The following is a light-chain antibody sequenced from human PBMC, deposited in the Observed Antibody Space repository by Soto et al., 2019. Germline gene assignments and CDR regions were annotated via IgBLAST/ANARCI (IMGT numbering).Light chain of an antibody. V-gene: IGKV3-20*01. J-gene: IGKJ1*01. CDR2: GTS. Sequence: LTQSPATLSVSPGERATLSCRASQRVSSNLAWYQQTPGQAPRLLIYGTSIRATGIPDRFSGSGSGTDFTLTISRLEPEDFAVYYCQQYGSSPWTFGQGTKVDIK. CDR3: QQYGSSPWT. CDR1: QRVSSN.